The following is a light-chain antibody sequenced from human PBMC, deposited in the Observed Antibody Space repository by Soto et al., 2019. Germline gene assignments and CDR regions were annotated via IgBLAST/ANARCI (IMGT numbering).Light chain of an antibody. CDR3: QQYEDYWT. J-gene: IGKJ1*01. CDR1: QSISNW. Sequence: DSKSTESATTLYVCVGDRVTKTSRASQSISNWLAWYQQKPGRAPKLLIYRASGLESGVPSRFSGSGSGTEVTLIISSLQSEDFVINYGQQYEDYWTFGQGTKVDIK. V-gene: IGKV1-5*03. CDR2: RAS.